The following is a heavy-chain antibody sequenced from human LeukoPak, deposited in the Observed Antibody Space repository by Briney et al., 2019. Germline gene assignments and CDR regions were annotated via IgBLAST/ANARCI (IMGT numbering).Heavy chain of an antibody. V-gene: IGHV4-30-2*01. Sequence: PSQTLSLTCAVSGGSISSGDYSWSWIRQPPGKGLEWIGYIYHGGRTFYNPSLKSRVTISVDTSKNQISLEVTSVTAADTAVYYCARDGGYGHYDYWGRGTLVTVSS. CDR1: GGSISSGDYS. CDR3: ARDGGYGHYDY. CDR2: IYHGGRT. J-gene: IGHJ4*02. D-gene: IGHD5-18*01.